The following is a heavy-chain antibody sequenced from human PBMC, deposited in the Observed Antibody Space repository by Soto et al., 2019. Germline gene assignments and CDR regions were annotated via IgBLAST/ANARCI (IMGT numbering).Heavy chain of an antibody. V-gene: IGHV3-48*01. CDR2: ISSGSSTI. CDR3: ARDQQGLEDYYYYMDV. CDR1: GFTFGSYS. Sequence: GGSLRLSCAASGFTFGSYSMNWVRQAPGKGLEWVSYISSGSSTIYYAGSVKGRFTISRDNAKNSLYLQMNSLRAEDTAVYYCARDQQGLEDYYYYMDVWGKGTTVTVSS. J-gene: IGHJ6*03.